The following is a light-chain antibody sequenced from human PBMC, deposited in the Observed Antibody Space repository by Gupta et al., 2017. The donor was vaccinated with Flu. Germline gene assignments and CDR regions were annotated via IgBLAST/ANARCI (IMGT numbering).Light chain of an antibody. CDR3: SSYSTSNTLV. J-gene: IGLJ1*01. Sequence: GTRSYICDYKYVSCYQQFPGKAPNLLISEVSHRPSRVSSRFSGSKSGNTAFLTISGLQPEDEADYYCSSYSTSNTLVFGTGPQVTVL. CDR2: EVS. CDR1: RSYICDYKY. V-gene: IGLV2-14*01.